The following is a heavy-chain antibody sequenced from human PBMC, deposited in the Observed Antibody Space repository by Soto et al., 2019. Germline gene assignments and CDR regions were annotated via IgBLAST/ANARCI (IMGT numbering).Heavy chain of an antibody. Sequence: PGGSLRLSCTASGFSVSSNYMSWVRQAPGKGLQWVSVIYSGGSTYHADSVKGRFTISRDNSKNTLYLQMNSLRAEDTAVYYCASLMVVAATAEYFQHWGQGTLVTVSS. J-gene: IGHJ1*01. CDR3: ASLMVVAATAEYFQH. CDR2: IYSGGST. CDR1: GFSVSSNY. V-gene: IGHV3-53*01. D-gene: IGHD2-15*01.